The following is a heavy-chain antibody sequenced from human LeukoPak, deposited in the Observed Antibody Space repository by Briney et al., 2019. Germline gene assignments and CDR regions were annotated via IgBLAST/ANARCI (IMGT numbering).Heavy chain of an antibody. CDR1: GFTFSSYS. CDR3: ARDQPCGGTVTPCDAFDI. V-gene: IGHV3-48*01. Sequence: PGGSLRLSCAASGFTFSSYSMNWVRQAPGKGLEWVSYISSSSSTIYYADSVKGRFTISRDNAKNSLYLQMNSLRAEDTAVYYCARDQPCGGTVTPCDAFDIWGQGTMVTVSS. J-gene: IGHJ3*02. D-gene: IGHD4-11*01. CDR2: ISSSSSTI.